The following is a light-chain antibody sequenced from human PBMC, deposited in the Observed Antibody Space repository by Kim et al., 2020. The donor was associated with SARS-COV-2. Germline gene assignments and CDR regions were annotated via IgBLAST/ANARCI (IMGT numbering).Light chain of an antibody. J-gene: IGKJ1*01. Sequence: EIVLTQSPGTLSLSPGERATLSCRASQSVINRYLTWYQQTPGQAPRLLIYGASSRATGIPDRFSGSGSGTDFTLTISRLEPEDFAVYYCQQYGNLPWTFGQGTKVDIK. V-gene: IGKV3-20*01. CDR2: GAS. CDR3: QQYGNLPWT. CDR1: QSVINRY.